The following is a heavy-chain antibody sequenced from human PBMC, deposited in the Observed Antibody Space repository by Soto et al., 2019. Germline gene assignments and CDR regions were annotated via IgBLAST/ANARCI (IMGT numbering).Heavy chain of an antibody. CDR1: GVSISDYF. CDR3: ARNRVTLSDDYDSSGYGGTFDF. V-gene: IGHV4-59*01. CDR2: IHYSGKT. D-gene: IGHD3-22*01. Sequence: SETLSLTCTVSGVSISDYFWGCMRRPPWKGLEWIVYIHYSGKTNHNPSLKSRVNISVDTSKNQVSLKLSSVTAADTAVYYCARNRVTLSDDYDSSGYGGTFDFWSHGTMVTVSS. J-gene: IGHJ3*01.